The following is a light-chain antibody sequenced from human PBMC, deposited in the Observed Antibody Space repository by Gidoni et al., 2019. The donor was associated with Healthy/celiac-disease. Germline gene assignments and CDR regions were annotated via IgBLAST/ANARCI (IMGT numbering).Light chain of an antibody. V-gene: IGKV3-11*01. Sequence: ELVLTPSPATLSLSPGERATLSCRAIQSLSSYLAWYQQKPGQAPRLLIYDASNRATGIPARFSGSGSGTDFTLTISSLEPEDFAVDYCQQRSNWLTFGGGTKVEIK. CDR3: QQRSNWLT. J-gene: IGKJ4*01. CDR1: QSLSSY. CDR2: DAS.